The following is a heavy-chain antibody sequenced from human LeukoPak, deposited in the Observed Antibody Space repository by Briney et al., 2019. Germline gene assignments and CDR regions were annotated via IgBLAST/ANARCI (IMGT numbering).Heavy chain of an antibody. J-gene: IGHJ4*02. CDR2: IYYSGST. D-gene: IGHD5-24*01. CDR3: ARLKRCGALGQYYFDY. V-gene: IGHV4-39*07. CDR1: GGSISSSSYY. Sequence: SETLSLTCTVSGGSISSSSYYWGWIRQPPGKGLEWIGSIYYSGSTNYNPSLKSRVTISVDTSKNQFSLKLSSVTAADTAVYYCARLKRCGALGQYYFDYWGQGTLVTVSS.